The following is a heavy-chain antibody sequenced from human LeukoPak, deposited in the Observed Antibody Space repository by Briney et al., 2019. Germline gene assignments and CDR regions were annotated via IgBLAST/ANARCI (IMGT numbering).Heavy chain of an antibody. Sequence: PGGPLRLSCEASGFTFGNFGMTWVRQAPGKGLQWVSGITGSTTWTYYAASVKGRFTVSRDNSQNTLHLQMNSLRADDTAVYYCARELVSSGTGYFDLWGRGTLVTVSS. CDR3: ARELVSSGTGYFDL. D-gene: IGHD3-10*02. CDR1: GFTFGNFG. CDR2: ITGSTTWT. V-gene: IGHV3-23*01. J-gene: IGHJ2*01.